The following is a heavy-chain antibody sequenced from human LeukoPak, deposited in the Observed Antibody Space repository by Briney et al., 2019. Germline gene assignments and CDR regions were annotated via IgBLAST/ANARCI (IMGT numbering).Heavy chain of an antibody. Sequence: ASVKVSCKASGYTFTGYYVHWVRQAPGQGLEWMGRINPNSGGTNFAQKFQGRVTMTRDTSISTAYMELSSLRSEDTAVYYCATGRVAHLDYWGQGTLVTVSS. V-gene: IGHV1-2*06. CDR3: ATGRVAHLDY. D-gene: IGHD5-12*01. CDR1: GYTFTGYY. CDR2: INPNSGGT. J-gene: IGHJ4*02.